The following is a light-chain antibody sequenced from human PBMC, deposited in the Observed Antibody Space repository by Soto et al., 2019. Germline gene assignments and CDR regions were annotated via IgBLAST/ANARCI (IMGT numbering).Light chain of an antibody. J-gene: IGKJ3*01. CDR1: QRVSSTY. CDR3: QQYGSSPPGFT. CDR2: GAS. Sequence: EVVLTQSPDTLSLFPGERAPLSCRASQRVSSTYFAWYRQKPGQPPSLLIYGASNRATGVPDRFSGSGSGTDFTLTISRLEPEDFAVYYCQQYGSSPPGFTFGPGTTVEIK. V-gene: IGKV3-20*01.